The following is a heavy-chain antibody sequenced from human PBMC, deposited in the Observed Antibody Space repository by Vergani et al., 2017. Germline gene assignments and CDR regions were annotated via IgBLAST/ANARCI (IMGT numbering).Heavy chain of an antibody. Sequence: QVQLQQWGAGLLKPSETLSLTCAVYGGSFSSYYWSWIRQPPGKGLEWIGYIYYSGSTNYNPSLKSRVTISVDTSKNQFSLKLSSVTAADTAVYYCAKYYYGSGSYYNDGTTYPGNNWFDAWGQGTLVTVSS. CDR3: AKYYYGSGSYYNDGTTYPGNNWFDA. CDR1: GGSFSSYY. J-gene: IGHJ5*02. V-gene: IGHV4-34*11. D-gene: IGHD3-10*01. CDR2: IYYSGST.